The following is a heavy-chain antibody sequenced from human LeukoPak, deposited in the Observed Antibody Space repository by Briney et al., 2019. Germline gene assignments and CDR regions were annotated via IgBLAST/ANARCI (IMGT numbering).Heavy chain of an antibody. V-gene: IGHV3-30*02. Sequence: PGGSLRLSCAASGFTFSSYGMHWVRQAPGKGLEWVAFIRYDGSNKYYADSVKGRFTISRDNSKNTLYLQMNSLRAEDTAVYYCAKRLSGPTGYYKTPDYYYMDVWGKGTTVTVSS. CDR1: GFTFSSYG. CDR3: AKRLSGPTGYYKTPDYYYMDV. CDR2: IRYDGSNK. J-gene: IGHJ6*03. D-gene: IGHD3-9*01.